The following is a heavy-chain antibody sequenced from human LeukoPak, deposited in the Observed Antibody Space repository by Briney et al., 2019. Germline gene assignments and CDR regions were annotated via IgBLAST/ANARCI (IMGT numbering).Heavy chain of an antibody. CDR2: ANPGVDYT. CDR1: GYTFTNYY. CDR3: ARVTPRRARYNWSDP. Sequence: ASVKVSCKASGYTFTNYYTHWVRQAPGQGLEWMGMANPGVDYTRYAQKFQGRVTMTRDMSTGTVYMELSRLRSDDTAVYYCARVTPRRARYNWSDPWGQGTLVTVSS. V-gene: IGHV1-46*01. J-gene: IGHJ5*02.